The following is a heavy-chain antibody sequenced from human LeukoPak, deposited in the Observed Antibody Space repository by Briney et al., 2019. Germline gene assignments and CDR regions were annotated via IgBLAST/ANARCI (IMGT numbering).Heavy chain of an antibody. V-gene: IGHV4-39*07. J-gene: IGHJ4*02. CDR3: ARDASTADDY. D-gene: IGHD6-19*01. CDR1: GGSISSSSYY. CDR2: IYYSGST. Sequence: SETLSLTCTVSGGSISSSSYYWGWIRQPPGKGLEWIGSIYYSGSTYYNPSLKSRVTISVDTSKNQFSLKLSSVTAADTAVYYCARDASTADDYWGQGTLVTVSS.